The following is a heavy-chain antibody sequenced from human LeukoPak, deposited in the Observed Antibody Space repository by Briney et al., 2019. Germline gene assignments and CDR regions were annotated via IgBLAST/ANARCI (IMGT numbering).Heavy chain of an antibody. CDR2: VNPNSGDT. CDR3: ARDYTGNSVLYYFDY. V-gene: IGHV1-2*06. D-gene: IGHD1-26*01. Sequence: ASVKVSCKASGGTFSSYAISWVRQAPGQGLEWMGRVNPNSGDTNYAQKFQGRVTMTRDTSISTAYMELSRLRSDDTAVYYCARDYTGNSVLYYFDYWGQGTLVTVSS. J-gene: IGHJ4*02. CDR1: GGTFSSYA.